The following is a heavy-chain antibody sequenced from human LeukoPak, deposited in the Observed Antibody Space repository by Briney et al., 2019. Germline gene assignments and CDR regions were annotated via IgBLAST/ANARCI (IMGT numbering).Heavy chain of an antibody. CDR1: GFTFSSYW. CDR2: IKSDGSST. V-gene: IGHV3-74*01. Sequence: GGSLRLSCAASGFTFSSYWMHWVRQAPGKGLVWVSRIKSDGSSTSYADSVKGRFTISRDNSKNTLYLQMNSLRAEDTAVYYCARGPSGYHNTGGQGTLVTVSS. D-gene: IGHD5-12*01. CDR3: ARGPSGYHNT. J-gene: IGHJ4*02.